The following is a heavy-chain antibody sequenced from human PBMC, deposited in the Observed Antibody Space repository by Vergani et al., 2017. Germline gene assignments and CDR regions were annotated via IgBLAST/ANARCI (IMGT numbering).Heavy chain of an antibody. CDR3: ARTYGDYFDAFDI. D-gene: IGHD4-17*01. Sequence: QLQLQESGPGLVKPSETLSLTCTVSGGSISSSSYYWGWIRQPPGKGLEWIGSIYYSGSTYYNPSLKSRVTISVDTSKNQFSLKLSSVTAADTAVYYCARTYGDYFDAFDIWGQGTMVTVSS. CDR1: GGSISSSSYY. J-gene: IGHJ3*02. CDR2: IYYSGST. V-gene: IGHV4-39*01.